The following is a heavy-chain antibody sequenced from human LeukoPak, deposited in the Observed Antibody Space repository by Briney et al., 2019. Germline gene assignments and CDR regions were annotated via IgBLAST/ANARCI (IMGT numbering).Heavy chain of an antibody. J-gene: IGHJ4*02. V-gene: IGHV3-30*09. D-gene: IGHD5-24*01. CDR3: AREGGDGYNLSY. CDR1: GFTFSTFA. CDR2: ISYDGSNK. Sequence: PGGSLTLSCAASGFTFSTFAMHGVRQAPGKGLEGLAVISYDGSNKYYAHSVKGRFAISRDNSKKTMYMQMNGLRAEDTAVYYCAREGGDGYNLSYWGQGTLVAVSS.